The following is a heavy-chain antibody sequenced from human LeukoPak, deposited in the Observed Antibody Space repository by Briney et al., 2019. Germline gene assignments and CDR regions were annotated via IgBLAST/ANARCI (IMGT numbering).Heavy chain of an antibody. CDR1: GYTLTELS. J-gene: IGHJ4*02. CDR2: FDPEDGET. Sequence: ASVKVSCKVSGYTLTELSMHWVRQAPGKGLEWMGGFDPEDGETIYAQKFQGRVTMTEDTSTDTAYMELSSLRSEDTAVYYCAVGAVDTAMFDYWGQGTLVTVSS. D-gene: IGHD5-18*01. V-gene: IGHV1-24*01. CDR3: AVGAVDTAMFDY.